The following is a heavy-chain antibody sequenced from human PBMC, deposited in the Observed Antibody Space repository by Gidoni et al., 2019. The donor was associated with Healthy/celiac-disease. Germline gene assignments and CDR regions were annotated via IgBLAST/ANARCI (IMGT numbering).Heavy chain of an antibody. V-gene: IGHV4-39*01. CDR3: ASGDLRYYYYGMDV. J-gene: IGHJ6*02. CDR2: IYYSGST. D-gene: IGHD4-17*01. Sequence: CLGGIYYSGSTYYNPSLKSRVTISVDTSKNQFSLKLSSVTAADTAVYYCASGDLRYYYYGMDVWGQGTTVTVSS.